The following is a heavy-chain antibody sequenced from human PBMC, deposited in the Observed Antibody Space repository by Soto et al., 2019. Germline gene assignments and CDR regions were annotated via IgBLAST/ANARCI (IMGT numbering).Heavy chain of an antibody. Sequence: GESLKISCKGSGYSFTSYWISWVRQMPGKGLEWMGRIDPSDSYTNYSPSFQGHVTISADKSISTAYLQWSSLKASDTAMYYCARRETAFHSSGSYYNPSYYYGMDVWGQGTTVTVSS. CDR2: IDPSDSYT. CDR3: ARRETAFHSSGSYYNPSYYYGMDV. CDR1: GYSFTSYW. D-gene: IGHD3-10*01. V-gene: IGHV5-10-1*01. J-gene: IGHJ6*02.